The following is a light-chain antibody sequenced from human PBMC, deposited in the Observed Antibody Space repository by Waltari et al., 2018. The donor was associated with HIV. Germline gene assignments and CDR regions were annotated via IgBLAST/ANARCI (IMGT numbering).Light chain of an antibody. CDR2: QDS. V-gene: IGLV3-1*01. CDR1: KLGDKY. CDR3: QAWDSSTVV. J-gene: IGLJ2*01. Sequence: SYELTQPPSVSVSPGPTASITCPGAKLGDKYACWYQQKPGQPPVLIIYQDSKRPSGIPERFSGSNSGNTATLTISGTQAMDEADYYCQAWDSSTVVFGGGTKLTVL.